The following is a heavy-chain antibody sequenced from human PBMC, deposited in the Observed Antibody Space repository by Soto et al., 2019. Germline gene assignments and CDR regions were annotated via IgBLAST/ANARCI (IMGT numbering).Heavy chain of an antibody. Sequence: GESLKISCKGSGYSFTSYWIGWVRQMPGKGLEWMGIIYPGDSDTRYSPSFQGQVTISADKSISTAYLQWSSLKASDTAMYYCARRGYSGYDSAIGYYYYYMDVWGKGTTVTVSS. V-gene: IGHV5-51*01. D-gene: IGHD5-12*01. J-gene: IGHJ6*03. CDR1: GYSFTSYW. CDR2: IYPGDSDT. CDR3: ARRGYSGYDSAIGYYYYYMDV.